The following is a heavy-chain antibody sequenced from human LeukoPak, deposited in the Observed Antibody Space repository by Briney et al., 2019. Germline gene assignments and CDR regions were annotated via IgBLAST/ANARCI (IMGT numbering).Heavy chain of an antibody. CDR1: GFILNTNG. Sequence: GGSRRLSCAISGFILNTNGMNWVRQSPGKGLEWLATIAGGDESTYYADSVKGRFAISRDNSKNTVFLHMNSLRVEDTAVYYCARGVYWSLDYWGQGTPVTVSS. V-gene: IGHV3-23*01. D-gene: IGHD1-1*01. CDR3: ARGVYWSLDY. J-gene: IGHJ4*02. CDR2: IAGGDEST.